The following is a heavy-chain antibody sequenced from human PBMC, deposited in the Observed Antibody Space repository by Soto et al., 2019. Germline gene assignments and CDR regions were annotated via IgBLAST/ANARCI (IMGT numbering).Heavy chain of an antibody. CDR3: GRDFRHYGEFVYYYMDV. J-gene: IGHJ6*03. CDR1: GYSFTSYA. Sequence: ASVKLSCKGSGYSFTSYAMHWVRQAPGQRLEWMGWINAGNGNTKYSQKFQGRVTITRDTSASTAYMELSSLRPEDTAVYYCGRDFRHYGEFVYYYMDVWGKGTTVTVSS. CDR2: INAGNGNT. D-gene: IGHD4-17*01. V-gene: IGHV1-3*01.